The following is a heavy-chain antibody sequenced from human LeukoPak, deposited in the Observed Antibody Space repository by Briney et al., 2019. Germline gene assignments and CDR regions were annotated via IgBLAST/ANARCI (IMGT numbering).Heavy chain of an antibody. CDR2: IYYSGST. V-gene: IGHV4-39*01. CDR3: ASHMSGYYDSSGYPYYFDY. J-gene: IGHJ4*02. Sequence: SETLSLTCTVSGGSISSSSYYWGWIRQPPGKGLEWIGSIYYSGSTYYNPSLKSRVTISVDTSKNQFSLKLSSVTAADTAVYYCASHMSGYYDSSGYPYYFDYWGQGTLVTVSS. D-gene: IGHD3-22*01. CDR1: GGSISSSSYY.